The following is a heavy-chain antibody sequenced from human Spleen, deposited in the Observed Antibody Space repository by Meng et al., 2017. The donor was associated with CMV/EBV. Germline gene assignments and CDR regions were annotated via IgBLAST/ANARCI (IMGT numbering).Heavy chain of an antibody. V-gene: IGHV3-11*01. CDR1: GFTFSDYY. D-gene: IGHD2-2*02. CDR3: QGYCSSTSCYRGGY. Sequence: GGSLRLSCAASGFTFSDYYMSWIRQAPGKGLEWVSYISNGGSTVYYAGSVKGRFTISRDNAKNSLYLQINSLRVEDTAVYYCQGYCSSTSCYRGGYWGQGTLVTVSS. CDR2: ISNGGSTV. J-gene: IGHJ4*02.